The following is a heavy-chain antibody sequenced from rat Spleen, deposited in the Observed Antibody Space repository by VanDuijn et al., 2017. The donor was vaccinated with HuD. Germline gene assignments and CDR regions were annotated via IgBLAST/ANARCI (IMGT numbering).Heavy chain of an antibody. CDR1: GFSLTTYN. V-gene: IGHV2-41*01. J-gene: IGHJ2*01. CDR3: ARDPGLLRTIWGYCDY. D-gene: IGHD1-6*01. CDR2: IWNTGNT. Sequence: QVQLKESGPGLVQPSQTLSLTCTVVGFSLTTYNVHWVRQPPGKGLEWMGVIWNTGNTRYNSALKYRLSISKDTSKSQVLLKMNSLQTEDTATYYCARDPGLLRTIWGYCDYWGQGVMVTVSS.